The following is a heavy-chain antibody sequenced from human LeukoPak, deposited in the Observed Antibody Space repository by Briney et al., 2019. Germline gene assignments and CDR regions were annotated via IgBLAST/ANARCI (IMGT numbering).Heavy chain of an antibody. D-gene: IGHD2-2*01. CDR3: TTEGYCSSTSCPNYYYYMDV. CDR1: GFTFSNAW. V-gene: IGHV3-15*01. Sequence: GGSLRLSCAASGFTFSNAWMSWVRQAPGKGLEWVGRIKSKTDGGTTDYAAPVKGRFTISRDDSKNTLYLQMNSLKTEDTAVYYCTTEGYCSSTSCPNYYYYMDVWGKGTTVTVSS. CDR2: IKSKTDGGTT. J-gene: IGHJ6*03.